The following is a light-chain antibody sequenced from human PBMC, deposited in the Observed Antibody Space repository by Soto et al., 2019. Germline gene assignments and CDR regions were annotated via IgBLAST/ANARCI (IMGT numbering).Light chain of an antibody. CDR3: QQYTGSPWT. CDR2: GAS. V-gene: IGKV3-20*01. J-gene: IGKJ1*01. Sequence: EIVLTQSPGTLSLSPGERVILSCRASQRVAFSFLAWYQQRPGQPPRLLIYGASTRATGIPDRFSGGGSGTDFTLTITRLEPEDFAVYYCQQYTGSPWTFGQGTKVEIK. CDR1: QRVAFSF.